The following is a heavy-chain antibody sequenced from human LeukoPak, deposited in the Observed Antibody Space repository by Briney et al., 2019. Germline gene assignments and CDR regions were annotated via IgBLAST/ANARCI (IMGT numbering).Heavy chain of an antibody. CDR3: ARDLDYGDYYYYYYMDV. D-gene: IGHD4-17*01. CDR2: ISSSSRTI. J-gene: IGHJ6*03. V-gene: IGHV3-48*01. Sequence: GGSLRLSCAASGFSFSSYDMNWVRQAPGKGLEWVSYISSSSRTIYYADSVKGRFTISRDNAKNSLFLQMNSLRAEDTAVYYCARDLDYGDYYYYYYMDVWGKGTTVTISS. CDR1: GFSFSSYD.